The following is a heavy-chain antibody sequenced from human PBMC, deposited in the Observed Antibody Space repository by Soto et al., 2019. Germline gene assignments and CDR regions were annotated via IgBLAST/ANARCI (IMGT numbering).Heavy chain of an antibody. J-gene: IGHJ6*02. CDR1: GFTFSDHY. V-gene: IGHV3-72*01. CDR3: VRENYYYGMDV. CDR2: TRNKANSYTT. Sequence: GGSLRLSCAASGFTFSDHYMDWVRQAPGKGLEWVGRTRNKANSYTTEYAASVKGRFTISRDDSKNSLYLQMNSLKTEDTAMYYCVRENYYYGMDVWGQGTAVTVSS.